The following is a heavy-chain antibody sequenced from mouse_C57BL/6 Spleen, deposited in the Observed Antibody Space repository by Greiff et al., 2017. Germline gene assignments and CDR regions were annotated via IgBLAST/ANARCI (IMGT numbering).Heavy chain of an antibody. CDR3: ARGYPSYDAMDY. CDR2: IYPSNGGT. J-gene: IGHJ4*01. V-gene: IGHV1-53*01. CDR1: GYTFTSYW. Sequence: QVQLQQPGTELVKPGASVKLSCKASGYTFTSYWMHWVKQRPGQGLEWIGIIYPSNGGTNYNEKFKSKATLTADKSSSTAYMQLSSLTSEDSAVEYCARGYPSYDAMDYWGQGTSGTVSS.